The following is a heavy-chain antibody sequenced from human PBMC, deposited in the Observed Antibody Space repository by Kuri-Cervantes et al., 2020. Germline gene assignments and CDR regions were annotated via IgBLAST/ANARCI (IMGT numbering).Heavy chain of an antibody. V-gene: IGHV3-23*01. J-gene: IGHJ6*03. D-gene: IGHD6-19*01. CDR2: ITSRGGNS. Sequence: GESLRLSCVASAFTFSTSAMSCVRQAPERGLEWVSAITSRGGNSCYADSVKGRCTISRDNSKNTLYLQMNSLRAEDTAVYYCARTAVAGIAPGRNYYNYMDVWGKGTTVTVSS. CDR1: AFTFSTSA. CDR3: ARTAVAGIAPGRNYYNYMDV.